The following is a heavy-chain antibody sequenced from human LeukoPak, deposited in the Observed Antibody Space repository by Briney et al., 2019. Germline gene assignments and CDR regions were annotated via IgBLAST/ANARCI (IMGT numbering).Heavy chain of an antibody. J-gene: IGHJ4*02. D-gene: IGHD3-10*01. CDR1: GFTVSSNY. Sequence: PGGFLRLSCAASGFTVSSNYMSWVRQAPGKGLEWVSAIIGSGGSTYYADSVKGRFTISRDNSKNTLYLRMNSLRAEDTAVYYCAKLAYYYGSGTYPDYWGQGTLVTVSS. CDR2: IIGSGGST. V-gene: IGHV3-23*01. CDR3: AKLAYYYGSGTYPDY.